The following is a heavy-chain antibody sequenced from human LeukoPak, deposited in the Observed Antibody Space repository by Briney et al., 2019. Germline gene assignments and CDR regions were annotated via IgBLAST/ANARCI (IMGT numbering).Heavy chain of an antibody. CDR1: GGSISSYY. V-gene: IGHV4-59*08. CDR2: IFYSGST. J-gene: IGHJ4*02. CDR3: ARGGTLTTVPL. D-gene: IGHD4-17*01. Sequence: PSETLSLTCTVSGGSISSYYWSWNRQPPGKGLEWIGYIFYSGSTNYNPSLKSRVTISVDTSKNQFSLKLSSVTAADTAVYYCARGGTLTTVPLWGQGTLVTVSS.